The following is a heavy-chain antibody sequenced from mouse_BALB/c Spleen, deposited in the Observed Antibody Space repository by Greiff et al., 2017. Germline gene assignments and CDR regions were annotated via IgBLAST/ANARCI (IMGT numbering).Heavy chain of an antibody. J-gene: IGHJ4*01. CDR3: ARDYYGSSYYAMDY. CDR1: GFSLTGYG. D-gene: IGHD1-1*01. Sequence: VHLVESGPGLVAPSQSLSITCTVSGFSLTGYGVNWVRQPPGKGLEWLGMIWGDGSTDYNSALKSRLSISKDNSKSQVFLKMNSLQTDDTARYYWARDYYGSSYYAMDYWGQGTSVTVSA. CDR2: IWGDGST. V-gene: IGHV2-6-7*01.